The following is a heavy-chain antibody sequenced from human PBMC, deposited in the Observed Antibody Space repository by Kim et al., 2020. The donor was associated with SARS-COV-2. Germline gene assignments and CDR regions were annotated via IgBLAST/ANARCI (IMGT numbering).Heavy chain of an antibody. CDR2: ISSSGSTI. V-gene: IGHV3-48*03. Sequence: GGSLRLSCAASGFTFSSYEMNWVRQAPGKGLEWVSYISSSGSTIYYADSVKGRFTISRDNAKNSLYLQMNSLRAEDTAVYYCARDLEMATITDDYWGQGTLVTVSS. J-gene: IGHJ4*02. CDR3: ARDLEMATITDDY. D-gene: IGHD5-12*01. CDR1: GFTFSSYE.